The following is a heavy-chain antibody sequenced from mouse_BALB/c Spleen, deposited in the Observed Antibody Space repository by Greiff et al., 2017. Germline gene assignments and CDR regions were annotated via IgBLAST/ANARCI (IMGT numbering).Heavy chain of an antibody. J-gene: IGHJ4*01. D-gene: IGHD1-1*01. CDR2: IYPGNSDT. CDR1: GYTFTSYW. CDR3: TSEGTTVVRGYYAMDY. Sequence: EVQLQQSGTVLARPGASVKMSCKASGYTFTSYWMHWVKQRPGQGLEWIGAIYPGNSDTSYNQKFKGKAKLTAVTSTSTAYMELSSLTNEDSAVYYCTSEGTTVVRGYYAMDYWGQGTSVTVSS. V-gene: IGHV1-5*01.